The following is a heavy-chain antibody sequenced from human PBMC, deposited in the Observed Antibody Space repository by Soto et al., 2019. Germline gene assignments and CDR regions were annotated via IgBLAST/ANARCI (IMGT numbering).Heavy chain of an antibody. CDR3: ARTYNWNSEGFDH. D-gene: IGHD1-7*01. CDR2: ISTNSGNT. J-gene: IGHJ4*02. V-gene: IGHV1-18*01. Sequence: PGQGLEWVGWISTNSGNTYYAQNFQGRVTLTTDTSTTTAYMEFRSLTSDDTAIYYCARTYNWNSEGFDHWGQGTLVTVSS.